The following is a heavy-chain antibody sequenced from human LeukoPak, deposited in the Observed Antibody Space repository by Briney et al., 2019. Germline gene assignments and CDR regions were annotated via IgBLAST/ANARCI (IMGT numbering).Heavy chain of an antibody. D-gene: IGHD1-26*01. CDR2: FYYTGST. Sequence: KPSGTLSPTCTVSGASLSTGGFYWGWIPQPPGTGLGWIGSFYYTGSTHYNPSLKSRVTISVDMSKNQVSLKLSSVTPADTAVYYCARTHSGTYYGFDYWGQGALVTVSS. J-gene: IGHJ4*02. CDR1: GASLSTGGFY. CDR3: ARTHSGTYYGFDY. V-gene: IGHV4-39*01.